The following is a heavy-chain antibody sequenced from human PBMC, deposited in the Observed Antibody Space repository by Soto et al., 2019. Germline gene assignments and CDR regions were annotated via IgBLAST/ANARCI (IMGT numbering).Heavy chain of an antibody. J-gene: IGHJ4*02. Sequence: GGSLKLSCVPFGLTINTYTMMWVRQAPGEGLEWVSSISSSSSYIYYADSVKGRFTISRDNAKNSLYLQMNSLRAEDTAVYYCARDLYYYASSGFNYWGQGTLVTVSS. CDR3: ARDLYYYASSGFNY. CDR1: GLTINTYT. CDR2: ISSSSSYI. D-gene: IGHD3-22*01. V-gene: IGHV3-21*01.